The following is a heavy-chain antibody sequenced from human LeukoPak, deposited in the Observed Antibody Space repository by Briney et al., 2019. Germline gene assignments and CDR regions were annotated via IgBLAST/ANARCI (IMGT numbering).Heavy chain of an antibody. V-gene: IGHV4-59*08. J-gene: IGHJ4*02. CDR1: GFTFSNYA. Sequence: GSLRLSCAASGFTFSNYAMSWVRRPPGKGLEWIGYISDGGVTSYNPSLKGRVTISVDSPKNRFSLRLTSLTAVDTALYYCARHGGTLDYFDYWGPGSLVTVSS. CDR3: ARHGGTLDYFDY. CDR2: ISDGGVT. D-gene: IGHD1-26*01.